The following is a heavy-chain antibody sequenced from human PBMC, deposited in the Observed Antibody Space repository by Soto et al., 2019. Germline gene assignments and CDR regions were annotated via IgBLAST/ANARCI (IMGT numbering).Heavy chain of an antibody. CDR1: GFTFSTYN. J-gene: IGHJ4*02. D-gene: IGHD3-9*01. CDR2: ISSSSSYI. Sequence: EVQVVESGGGLVKPGGSLRLSCAVSGFTFSTYNMNWVRQAPGKGLQWVSSISSSSSYIYYADSVEGGFTISRDNAKNPLYLQINSRRGEETAVYYCSRYYDSLTGYNYWGQGTLVIVSS. V-gene: IGHV3-21*01. CDR3: SRYYDSLTGYNY.